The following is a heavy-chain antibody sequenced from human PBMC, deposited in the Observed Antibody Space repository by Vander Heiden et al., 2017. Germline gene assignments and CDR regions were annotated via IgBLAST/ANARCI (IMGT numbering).Heavy chain of an antibody. Sequence: QVQLVESGGGVVQPGRSLRLSCAASGFTFSSYGMHWVRQAPGKGLGWVAVIWYDGSNKYYADSVKGRFTISRDNSKNTLYLQMNSLRAEDTAVYYCARSGHYYYDSSGLFDYWGQGTLVTVSS. J-gene: IGHJ4*02. D-gene: IGHD3-22*01. V-gene: IGHV3-33*01. CDR3: ARSGHYYYDSSGLFDY. CDR1: GFTFSSYG. CDR2: IWYDGSNK.